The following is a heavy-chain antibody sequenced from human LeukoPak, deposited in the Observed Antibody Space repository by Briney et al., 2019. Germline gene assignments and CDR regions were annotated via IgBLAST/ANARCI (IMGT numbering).Heavy chain of an antibody. Sequence: GGSLRLSCAASGFTFSSYSMNWVRQAPGKGLEWVSSISSSSSYIYYADSVKGRFTISRDNAKNSLYLQMNSLRAEDTAVYYCARNPVLLWFGAFDYWGQGTLVTVSS. CDR1: GFTFSSYS. D-gene: IGHD3-10*01. J-gene: IGHJ4*02. CDR3: ARNPVLLWFGAFDY. CDR2: ISSSSSYI. V-gene: IGHV3-21*01.